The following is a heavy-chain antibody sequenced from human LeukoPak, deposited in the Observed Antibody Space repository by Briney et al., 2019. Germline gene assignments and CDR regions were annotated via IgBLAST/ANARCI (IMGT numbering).Heavy chain of an antibody. J-gene: IGHJ4*02. V-gene: IGHV3-30*02. CDR1: GFSFSSFG. CDR2: IRYDGTNK. Sequence: PGGSLRLSCAASGFSFSSFGIHWVRQPPGEGLEWVAFIRYDGTNKYYADSVKGRFTISRDNSENTLYLQMNSLRAEDTAVYYCAKVVTVVVTALGYWGQGTLVTVSS. D-gene: IGHD2-21*02. CDR3: AKVVTVVVTALGY.